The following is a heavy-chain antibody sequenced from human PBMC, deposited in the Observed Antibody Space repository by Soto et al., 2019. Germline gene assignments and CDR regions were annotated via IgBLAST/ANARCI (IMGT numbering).Heavy chain of an antibody. J-gene: IGHJ3*01. D-gene: IGHD2-15*01. CDR1: GLNFIDYY. Sequence: EVQVVESGGGLVQPGGSLRLSCAVSGLNFIDYYFDWVRQSPGKGLEWVGRSKNKANSYIIEYAASVKGRFTISRDDSKNSVFLQMSSLKTEDTAVYYCVVVGRTSWGHGTTVTVPS. V-gene: IGHV3-72*01. CDR3: VVVGRTS. CDR2: SKNKANSYII.